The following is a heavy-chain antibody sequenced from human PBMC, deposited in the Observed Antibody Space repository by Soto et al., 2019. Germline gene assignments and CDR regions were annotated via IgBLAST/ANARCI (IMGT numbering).Heavy chain of an antibody. CDR3: ATAEVDY. Sequence: PGGSLRLSCAASGFTFGNFWMHWVRQAPGRGLEWVSRMNSDGSSTNYADSVKGRFTVSRDNAKNALYLQMNSLRAEDTAVYYCATAEVDYWGPGTLVTVSS. J-gene: IGHJ4*02. CDR1: GFTFGNFW. V-gene: IGHV3-74*01. CDR2: MNSDGSST.